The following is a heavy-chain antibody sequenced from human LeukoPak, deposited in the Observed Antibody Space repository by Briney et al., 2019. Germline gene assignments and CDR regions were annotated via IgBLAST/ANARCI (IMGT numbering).Heavy chain of an antibody. CDR3: ARRSMVRGGSNYYYGMDV. J-gene: IGHJ6*02. CDR1: GFTFSSYS. D-gene: IGHD3-10*01. V-gene: IGHV3-48*02. CDR2: ISSSGSTM. Sequence: GGSLRLSCAASGFTFSSYSMKWVRQAPGKGLEWVSSISSSGSTMYYADSVKGRFTISRDNAKNSLYLQMNSLRDEDTAVYYCARRSMVRGGSNYYYGMDVWGQGTTVTVSS.